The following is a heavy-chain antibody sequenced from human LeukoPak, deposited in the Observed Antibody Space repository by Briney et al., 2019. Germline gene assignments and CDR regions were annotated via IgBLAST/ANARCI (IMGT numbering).Heavy chain of an antibody. J-gene: IGHJ6*03. Sequence: SETLSLTCAVYGGSFSGHYWSWIRQPPGKGLEWIGEINHSGSTSYNPSFKSRFTISVDTSLNQFSLKLSSVTAADTAVYYWVRVKDPGGYYYYYYMDVWGEGTTVTVSS. D-gene: IGHD3-10*01. V-gene: IGHV4-34*01. CDR3: VRVKDPGGYYYYYYMDV. CDR2: INHSGST. CDR1: GGSFSGHY.